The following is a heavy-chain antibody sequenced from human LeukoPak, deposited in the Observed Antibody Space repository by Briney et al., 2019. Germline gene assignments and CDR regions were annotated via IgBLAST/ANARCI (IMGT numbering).Heavy chain of an antibody. Sequence: GGSLRLSCAASGFTFSSYSMNWVRQAPGKGLEWVSYISSSSSTIYYADSVKGRFTISRDNAKNSLYLQMNSLRAEDTAVYYCARDAPPRELRYCDWLGDYYYYYYMDVWGKGTTVTVSS. CDR3: ARDAPPRELRYCDWLGDYYYYYYMDV. D-gene: IGHD3-9*01. J-gene: IGHJ6*03. CDR2: ISSSSSTI. V-gene: IGHV3-48*01. CDR1: GFTFSSYS.